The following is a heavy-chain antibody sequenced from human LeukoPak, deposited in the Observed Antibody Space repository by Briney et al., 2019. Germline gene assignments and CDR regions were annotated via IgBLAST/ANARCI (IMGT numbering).Heavy chain of an antibody. CDR2: IYDNGSN. J-gene: IGHJ4*02. D-gene: IGHD3-16*02. CDR3: ARDRRKTYYDYVWGSYRTYYFDY. CDR1: GGSFSGYY. Sequence: SETLSLTCTVSGGSFSGYYWSWIRQPPGKGLEWIGYIYDNGSNNNNPPLKSRVTISVDASKNPFSLKLSSVTAADTAVYYCARDRRKTYYDYVWGSYRTYYFDYWGQGTLVTVSS. V-gene: IGHV4-59*12.